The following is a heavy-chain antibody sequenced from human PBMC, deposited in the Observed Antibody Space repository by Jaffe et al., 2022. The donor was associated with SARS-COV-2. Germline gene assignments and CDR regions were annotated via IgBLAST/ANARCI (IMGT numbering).Heavy chain of an antibody. CDR3: ARIYGSGTWGFTRLNWFDP. CDR1: GFTFSSYW. Sequence: EVQLVESGGGLVQPGGSLRLSCAASGFTFSSYWMSWVRQAPGKGLEWVANIKQDGSEKYYVDSVKGRFTISRDNAKNSLYLQMNSLRAEDTAVYYCARIYGSGTWGFTRLNWFDPWGQGTLVTVSS. CDR2: IKQDGSEK. D-gene: IGHD3-10*01. V-gene: IGHV3-7*01. J-gene: IGHJ5*02.